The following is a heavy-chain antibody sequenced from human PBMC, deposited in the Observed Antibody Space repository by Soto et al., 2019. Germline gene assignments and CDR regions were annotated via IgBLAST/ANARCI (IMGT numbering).Heavy chain of an antibody. J-gene: IGHJ5*02. Sequence: SETLSLTCTVSGGSISSGYYYWSWIRQHPEKGLEWIGYIYYSGSTYYNPSLKSRVTISVDTSKNQFSLKLSSVTAADAAVYRCARGPRAHGDNAWFDAWGQGTLVTVSS. CDR1: GGSISSGYYY. CDR2: IYYSGST. CDR3: ARGPRAHGDNAWFDA. D-gene: IGHD4-17*01. V-gene: IGHV4-31*02.